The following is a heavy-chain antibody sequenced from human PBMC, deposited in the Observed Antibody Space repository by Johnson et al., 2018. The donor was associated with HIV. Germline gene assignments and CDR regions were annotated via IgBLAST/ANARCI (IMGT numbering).Heavy chain of an antibody. CDR2: IKSETDGGTT. V-gene: IGHV3-15*01. CDR3: ARTNIESFYYDSSVYVGFDV. Sequence: VQLVESGGGLVQPGGSLRLSCAASGFTFTNAWMSWVRQAPGKGLEWVGRIKSETDGGTTDYAAPVKGRFTISRDDSKNTLYLQMNSLKTEDTAVYYCARTNIESFYYDSSVYVGFDVWGQGTMVTVSS. J-gene: IGHJ3*01. D-gene: IGHD3-22*01. CDR1: GFTFTNAW.